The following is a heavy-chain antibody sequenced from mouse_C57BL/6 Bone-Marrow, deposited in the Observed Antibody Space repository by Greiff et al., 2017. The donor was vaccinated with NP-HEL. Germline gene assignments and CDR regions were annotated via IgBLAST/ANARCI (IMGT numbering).Heavy chain of an antibody. CDR3: ASYGYVPPWFAY. V-gene: IGHV2-2*01. CDR2: IWSGGST. CDR1: GFSLTSYG. D-gene: IGHD2-2*01. Sequence: QVQLQQSGPGLVQPSQSLSITCTVSGFSLTSYGVHWVRQSPGKGLEWLGVIWSGGSTDYNAAFISRLSISKDNSKSQVFFKMNSLQADDTAIYYCASYGYVPPWFAYWGQGTLVTVSA. J-gene: IGHJ3*01.